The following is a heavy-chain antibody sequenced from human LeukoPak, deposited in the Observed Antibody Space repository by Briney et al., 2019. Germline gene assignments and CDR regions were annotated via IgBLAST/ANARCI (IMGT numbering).Heavy chain of an antibody. CDR1: GFTFSSYG. Sequence: PGRSLRLSCAASGFTFSSYGMHWVRQAPGKGLEWVAVISYDGSKKYYADSVKGRFTISRDNSKNTLYLQMNSLRAEDTAVYYCAKGNSYGDYVWGSYRPYYFDYWGQGTLVTVSS. J-gene: IGHJ4*02. CDR3: AKGNSYGDYVWGSYRPYYFDY. CDR2: ISYDGSKK. V-gene: IGHV3-30*18. D-gene: IGHD3-16*02.